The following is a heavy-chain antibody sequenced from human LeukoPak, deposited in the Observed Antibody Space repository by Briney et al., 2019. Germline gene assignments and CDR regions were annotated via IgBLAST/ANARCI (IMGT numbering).Heavy chain of an antibody. CDR3: ARAYSSSWYRGAPGGYYLDY. D-gene: IGHD6-13*01. CDR1: GYTFTGYY. Sequence: ASVKVSCKASGYTFTGYYMHWVRQAPGQGLEWMGWINPNSCGTNYAQKFQGWVTMTRDTSISTAYMELGRLRSDDTAVYYCARAYSSSWYRGAPGGYYLDYWGQGTLVTVSS. V-gene: IGHV1-2*04. CDR2: INPNSCGT. J-gene: IGHJ4*02.